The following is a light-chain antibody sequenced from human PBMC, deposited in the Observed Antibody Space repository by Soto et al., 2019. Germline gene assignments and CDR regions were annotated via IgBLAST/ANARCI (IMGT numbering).Light chain of an antibody. J-gene: IGLJ2*01. Sequence: QLVLTQSPSGSASLGASVKLTCTLSSGHSSYAIAWHQQQPEKGPRYLMKLSSDGSHSKGDGIPDRFSGSSSGAERYLTISSLQSEDEADYYCQTWDIGARVVFGGGTKLTVL. V-gene: IGLV4-69*01. CDR1: SGHSSYA. CDR3: QTWDIGARVV. CDR2: LSSDGSH.